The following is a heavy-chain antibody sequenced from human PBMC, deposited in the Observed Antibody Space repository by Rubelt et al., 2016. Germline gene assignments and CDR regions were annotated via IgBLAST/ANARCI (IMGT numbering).Heavy chain of an antibody. Sequence: QVQLQQWGAGLLKPSETLSLTCAVYGGSFSGYYWSWIRQPPGKGLEWIGEINHSGSTNYNPSLKSRVTSSVATAKNQLVPQLSCVHAADTAVYYCARSLILNAACDYWGQGALVTVSS. CDR2: INHSGST. J-gene: IGHJ4*02. CDR3: ARSLILNAACDY. V-gene: IGHV4-34*01. D-gene: IGHD2-8*01. CDR1: GGSFSGYY.